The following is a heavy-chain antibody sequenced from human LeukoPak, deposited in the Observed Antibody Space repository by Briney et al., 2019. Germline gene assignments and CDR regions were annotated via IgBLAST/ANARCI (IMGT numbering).Heavy chain of an antibody. V-gene: IGHV1-69*13. CDR2: IIPIVGTA. CDR1: GGTFSSYA. D-gene: IGHD6-13*01. Sequence: ASVKVSCKASGGTFSSYAISWVRQAPGQGLEWMGGIIPIVGTANYAQKFQGRVTITADESTSTAYMELSSLRSEDTAVYYCASEPSSSWYGAFDIWGQGTMVTVSS. J-gene: IGHJ3*02. CDR3: ASEPSSSWYGAFDI.